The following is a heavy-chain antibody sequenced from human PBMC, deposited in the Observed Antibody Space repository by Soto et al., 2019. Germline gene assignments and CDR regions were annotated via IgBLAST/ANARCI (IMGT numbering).Heavy chain of an antibody. CDR1: GGSISSYY. CDR3: ARDRGVANWNYGYFDY. CDR2: IYYSGST. D-gene: IGHD1-7*01. V-gene: IGHV4-59*01. J-gene: IGHJ4*02. Sequence: SGTLSLTCTVCGGSISSYYWSWIRQPPGKGLEWIGYIYYSGSTNYNPSLKSRVTISVDTSKNQFSLKLSSVTAADTAVYYCARDRGVANWNYGYFDYWGQGTLVTVSS.